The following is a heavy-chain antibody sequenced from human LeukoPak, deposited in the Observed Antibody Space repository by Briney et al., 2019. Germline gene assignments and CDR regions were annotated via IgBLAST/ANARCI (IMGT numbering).Heavy chain of an antibody. D-gene: IGHD5-12*01. CDR2: IWYDGSNK. CDR3: ARDGYPDGAGNWFDP. J-gene: IGHJ5*02. CDR1: GFTFSSYG. Sequence: GGSLRLSCAASGFTFSSYGIHWVRQAPGKGLEWVAVIWYDGSNKYYADSVKGRFTISRDNSKNTLYLQMNSLRGEDPAVYYLARDGYPDGAGNWFDPWGQGTLVTVSS. V-gene: IGHV3-33*01.